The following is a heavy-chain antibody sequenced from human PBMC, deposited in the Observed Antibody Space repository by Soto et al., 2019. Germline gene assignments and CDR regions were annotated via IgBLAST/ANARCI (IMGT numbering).Heavy chain of an antibody. CDR2: ISAYNGNT. Sequence: ASVKVSCKASGYTFTSYGISWVRQAPGQGLEWMGWISAYNGNTNYAQKLQGRVTMTTDTSTSTAYMELRSLRSDDTAVYYCARVRDSSSWSSPVQYFQHWGQGTLVTVSS. CDR3: ARVRDSSSWSSPVQYFQH. J-gene: IGHJ1*01. CDR1: GYTFTSYG. V-gene: IGHV1-18*01. D-gene: IGHD6-13*01.